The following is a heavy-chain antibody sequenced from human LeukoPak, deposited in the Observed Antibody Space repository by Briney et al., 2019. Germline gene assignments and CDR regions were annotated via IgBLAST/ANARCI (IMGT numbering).Heavy chain of an antibody. Sequence: ASVKVSCKASGYTFTGYYIHWVRQAPGQGLEWMGWIYSNNGGTDYAQKFQGRVTMTRDTSISTAYMEVSRVRSEDTAVYYCARGFRTGDMTTFAHWGQGTLVTVSS. CDR3: ARGFRTGDMTTFAH. V-gene: IGHV1-2*02. J-gene: IGHJ4*02. CDR2: IYSNNGGT. CDR1: GYTFTGYY. D-gene: IGHD2-15*01.